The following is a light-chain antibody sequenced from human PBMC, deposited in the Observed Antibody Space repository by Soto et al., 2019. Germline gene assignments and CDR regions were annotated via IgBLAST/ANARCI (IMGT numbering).Light chain of an antibody. Sequence: DIQMTQSPSSLSLSVGDGVTITCRASQTISNYLNWYQQKPGRAPRLLIHAASTLQSGVPSRFSGSGSGTDFTLTISSLQPEDFTTYYCQQSYTTPWTFGQGTKVDIK. CDR3: QQSYTTPWT. V-gene: IGKV1-39*01. J-gene: IGKJ1*01. CDR2: AAS. CDR1: QTISNY.